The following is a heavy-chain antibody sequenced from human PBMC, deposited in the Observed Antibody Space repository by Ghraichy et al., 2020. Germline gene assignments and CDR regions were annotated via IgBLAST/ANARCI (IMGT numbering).Heavy chain of an antibody. J-gene: IGHJ6*02. CDR2: ISGSGGST. CDR3: AKVVPGSWYVGNYYYYYGMDV. V-gene: IGHV3-23*01. Sequence: GESLNISCAASGFTFSSYAMSWVRQAPGKGLEWVSAISGSGGSTYYADSVKGRFTISRDNSKNTLYLQMNSLRAEDTAVYYCAKVVPGSWYVGNYYYYYGMDVWGQGTTVTVSS. D-gene: IGHD6-13*01. CDR1: GFTFSSYA.